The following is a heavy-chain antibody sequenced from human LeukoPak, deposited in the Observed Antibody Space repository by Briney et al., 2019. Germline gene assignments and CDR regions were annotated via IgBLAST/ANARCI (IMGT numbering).Heavy chain of an antibody. J-gene: IGHJ6*02. D-gene: IGHD6-13*01. CDR1: GFTFNNYG. CDR3: ARDHRAAAGSDFYGMDV. V-gene: IGHV3-30*03. Sequence: GGSLRLSCAASGFTFNNYGMHWVRQAPGKGLEWVAVISYDGSNKYYADSVKGRFTVSRDNSKNTLYLQMNSLRVEDTAVYYCARDHRAAAGSDFYGMDVWGQGTTVTVSS. CDR2: ISYDGSNK.